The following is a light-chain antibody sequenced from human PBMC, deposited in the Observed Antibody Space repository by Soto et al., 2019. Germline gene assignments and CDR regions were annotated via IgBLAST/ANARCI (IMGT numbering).Light chain of an antibody. CDR2: DVS. CDR1: QSVSSSY. CDR3: QQYGTSEII. Sequence: EIVLTQSPGTLSLSPGERATLSCRASQSVSSSYLAWYQQKPGQAPRLLIYDVSHRATGVPDRFSGSGSGTDFTLTISRLEPEDFAVFFCQQYGTSEIIFGQGTRLEIK. V-gene: IGKV3-20*01. J-gene: IGKJ5*01.